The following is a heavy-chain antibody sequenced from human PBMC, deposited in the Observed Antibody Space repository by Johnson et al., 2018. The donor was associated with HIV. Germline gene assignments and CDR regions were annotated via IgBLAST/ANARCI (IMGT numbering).Heavy chain of an antibody. Sequence: QVQLVESGGGVVQPGTSLRLSCAASGFSFTKYAMHWVRQAPGKGLEWVAIISYDGNNKYYADSVKGRFTISRDNSKNTLYLQMNSLRAEDTAVYYCARPHIVVVTAGYAFDIWGQGTMVIVSS. D-gene: IGHD2-21*02. V-gene: IGHV3-30-3*01. CDR1: GFSFTKYA. J-gene: IGHJ3*02. CDR3: ARPHIVVVTAGYAFDI. CDR2: ISYDGNNK.